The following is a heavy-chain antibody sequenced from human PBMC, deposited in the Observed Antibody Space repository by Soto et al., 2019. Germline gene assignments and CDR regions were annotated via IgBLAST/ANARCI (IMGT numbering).Heavy chain of an antibody. CDR3: AREIHDSSDYHGMDV. Sequence: QVQLQESGPGLVKPSQTLSLTCTVSGGSISSGDNYWNWIRQPPGKGLEWIGYIYYSGSTYYNPSLKSRVTISLDTSKNQFSLKVSFVAAADTAVYYCAREIHDSSDYHGMDVWGQGTTVTVSS. CDR2: IYYSGST. V-gene: IGHV4-30-4*01. J-gene: IGHJ6*02. D-gene: IGHD3-22*01. CDR1: GGSISSGDNY.